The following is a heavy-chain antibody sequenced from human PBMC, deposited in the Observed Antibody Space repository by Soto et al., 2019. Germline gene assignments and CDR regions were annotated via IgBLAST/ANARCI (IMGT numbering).Heavy chain of an antibody. V-gene: IGHV2-5*02. J-gene: IGHJ6*01. D-gene: IGHD1-1*01. CDR2: IYWDDDK. CDR3: THRASPPDLEGQFYPYYYYDGLDV. Sequence: QITLKESGPPLVKPTQTVTLTCTFSVFSLSTGGVGVGWILRPPGKALERLALIYWDDDKRYRPSLKSKLTITKDTPKNQVVLIMTNMDPVDTAAYYCTHRASPPDLEGQFYPYYYYDGLDVLGQGTTVTVSS. CDR1: VFSLSTGGVG.